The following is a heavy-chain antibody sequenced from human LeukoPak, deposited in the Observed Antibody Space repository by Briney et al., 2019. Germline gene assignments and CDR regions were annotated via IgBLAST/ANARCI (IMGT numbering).Heavy chain of an antibody. D-gene: IGHD3-10*01. CDR1: GGSISSGSYY. Sequence: SETLPLTCTVSGGSISSGSYYWSWIRQPAGKGLEWIGRIYTSGSTNYNPSLKSRVTISVDTSKNQFSLKLSSVTAADTAVYYCARAYYGSGGHFDYWGQGTLVTVSS. J-gene: IGHJ4*02. CDR3: ARAYYGSGGHFDY. CDR2: IYTSGST. V-gene: IGHV4-61*02.